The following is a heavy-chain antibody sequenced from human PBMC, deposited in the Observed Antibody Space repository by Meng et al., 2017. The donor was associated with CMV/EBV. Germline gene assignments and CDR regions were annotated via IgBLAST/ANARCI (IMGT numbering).Heavy chain of an antibody. J-gene: IGHJ4*02. CDR3: AKGPTGTADY. CDR1: GFTFSSYG. CDR2: IRYDGSNK. D-gene: IGHD1-1*01. Sequence: QVRLVGAGGGVVLSGGSLRLSCAASGFTFSSYGMHWVGQAPGKGLEWVAFIRYDGSNKYYADSVKGRFTISRDNSKNTLYLQMNSLRAEDTAVYYCAKGPTGTADYWGQGTLVTVSS. V-gene: IGHV3-30*02.